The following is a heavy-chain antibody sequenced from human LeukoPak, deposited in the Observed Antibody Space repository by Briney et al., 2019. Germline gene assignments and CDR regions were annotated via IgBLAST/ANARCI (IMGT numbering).Heavy chain of an antibody. J-gene: IGHJ6*03. D-gene: IGHD6-19*01. V-gene: IGHV3-23*01. CDR3: AKDRIAVAGRGGYMDV. CDR2: ISGSGGTT. CDR1: GFTFSNHA. Sequence: PGGSLRLSCAASGFTFSNHAMSWVRQAPGKGQEWVSAISGSGGTTYYADSVKGRFTISRDNSKNSLYLQMNSLRTEDSALYYCAKDRIAVAGRGGYMDVWGKGTTVTVSS.